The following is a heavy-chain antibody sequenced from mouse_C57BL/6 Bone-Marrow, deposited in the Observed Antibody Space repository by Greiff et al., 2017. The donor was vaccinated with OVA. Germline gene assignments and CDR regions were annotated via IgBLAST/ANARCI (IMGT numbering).Heavy chain of an antibody. J-gene: IGHJ2*01. CDR2: IYWDDDK. D-gene: IGHD2-13*01. V-gene: IGHV8-12*01. Sequence: QVTLKECGPGILQSSQTLSLTCSFSGFSLTTSGMGVSWIRQPSGKGLEWLAHIYWDDDKRYNPSLKSRLTISKDTSRNQVFLKITSVDTADTATYYCARTVYYGDGGPFHYWGQGTTLTVSS. CDR3: ARTVYYGDGGPFHY. CDR1: GFSLTTSGMG.